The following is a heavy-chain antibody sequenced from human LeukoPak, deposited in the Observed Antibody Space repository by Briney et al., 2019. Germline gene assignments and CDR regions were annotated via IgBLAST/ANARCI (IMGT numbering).Heavy chain of an antibody. CDR2: LKRKTDGGTT. CDR1: GFTFDDNG. J-gene: IGHJ4*02. V-gene: IGHV3-15*01. CDR3: TRDLYDFWSGYYTLFDY. Sequence: NAGGSLRLSCAASGFTFDDNGMSWVRQAPGKGLEWVGRLKRKTDGGTTDYAAPVKGRFTISRDDSKNTLDLQMNSLKTEDTAVYYCTRDLYDFWSGYYTLFDYWGQGTLVTVSS. D-gene: IGHD3-3*01.